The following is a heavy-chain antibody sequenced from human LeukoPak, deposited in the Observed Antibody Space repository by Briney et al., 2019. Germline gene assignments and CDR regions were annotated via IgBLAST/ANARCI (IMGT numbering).Heavy chain of an antibody. CDR3: AKDSRGTTTTIYYFDC. CDR2: ISGGGSYT. V-gene: IGHV3-23*01. D-gene: IGHD4-17*01. J-gene: IGHJ4*02. CDR1: GFTFSTYA. Sequence: GGSLRLSCAASGFTFSTYAMTWVRQAPGKGLEWVSGISGGGSYTYYADSVKGRFTISRDKSKNTLSLQMNSLRAEDTAVYYCAKDSRGTTTTIYYFDCWGQGTLVTVSS.